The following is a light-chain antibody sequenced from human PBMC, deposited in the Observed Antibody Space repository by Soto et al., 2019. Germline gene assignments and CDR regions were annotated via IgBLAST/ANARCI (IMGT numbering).Light chain of an antibody. J-gene: IGKJ1*01. Sequence: EIVLTQSPGTLSLSPGDRATLSCRASQSLSSNYLAWYQQKRGQAPRLLIYGASNRATDIPDRFSGSGSGTEFALPITSLEPADFAMYFCQQYDTFPRTFGQGTKVVIQ. CDR1: QSLSSNY. CDR2: GAS. V-gene: IGKV3-20*01. CDR3: QQYDTFPRT.